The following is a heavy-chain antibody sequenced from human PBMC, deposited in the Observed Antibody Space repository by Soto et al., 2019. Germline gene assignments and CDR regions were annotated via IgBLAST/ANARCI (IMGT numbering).Heavy chain of an antibody. D-gene: IGHD4-17*01. V-gene: IGHV1-69*01. Sequence: QVQLVQSGAEVKKPGSSVKVSCKASGGTFSSYAISWVRQAPGQGLEWMGGIIPIFGTANYAQKFQGRVTITADESTSKAYMELSSLRSEDTAVYYCARDPHGDYVQPRYNYGMDVWGQGTTVTVSS. J-gene: IGHJ6*02. CDR1: GGTFSSYA. CDR3: ARDPHGDYVQPRYNYGMDV. CDR2: IIPIFGTA.